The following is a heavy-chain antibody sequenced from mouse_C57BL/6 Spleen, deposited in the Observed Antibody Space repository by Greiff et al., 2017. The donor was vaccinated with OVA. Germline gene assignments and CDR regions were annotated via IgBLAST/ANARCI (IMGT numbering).Heavy chain of an antibody. V-gene: IGHV5-16*01. CDR3: ARGGQYAMDY. CDR1: GFTFGAYY. CDR2: INDDGSST. J-gene: IGHJ4*01. Sequence: EVHLVESEGGLVQPGSSMKLSCTASGFTFGAYYMAWFRQVPEKGLEWVANINDDGSSTYYLDSLKSRFIISRDNAKNILYLQMSSLKSEDTATYYCARGGQYAMDYWGQGTSVTVSS. D-gene: IGHD3-3*01.